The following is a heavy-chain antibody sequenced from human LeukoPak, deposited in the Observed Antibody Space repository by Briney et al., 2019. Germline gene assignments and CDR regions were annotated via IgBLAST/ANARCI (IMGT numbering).Heavy chain of an antibody. CDR1: GGSISSYY. D-gene: IGHD3-10*01. CDR3: ARDPGLLWFGELLPSNFDY. J-gene: IGHJ4*02. V-gene: IGHV4-59*01. CDR2: IYYRGST. Sequence: SETLSLTCTVSGGSISSYYWSWIRQPPGKGLEWIGYIYYRGSTNYNPSLKSRVTISVDTSKIQFYLKLSSVTAADTAVYYCARDPGLLWFGELLPSNFDYWGQGTLVTVSS.